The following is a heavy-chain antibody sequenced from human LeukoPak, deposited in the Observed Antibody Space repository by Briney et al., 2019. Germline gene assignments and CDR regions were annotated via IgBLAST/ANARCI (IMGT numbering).Heavy chain of an antibody. CDR2: ISYDGSNK. J-gene: IGHJ4*02. CDR1: GFTFSSYA. Sequence: TGGSLRLSCAASGFTFSSYAMHWVRQAPGKGLEWVAVISYDGSNKYYADSVKGRFTISRDNSKNTLYLQMNSLRAEDTAVYYCASGAVAGTYYFDYWGQGTLVTVSS. V-gene: IGHV3-30-3*01. CDR3: ASGAVAGTYYFDY. D-gene: IGHD6-19*01.